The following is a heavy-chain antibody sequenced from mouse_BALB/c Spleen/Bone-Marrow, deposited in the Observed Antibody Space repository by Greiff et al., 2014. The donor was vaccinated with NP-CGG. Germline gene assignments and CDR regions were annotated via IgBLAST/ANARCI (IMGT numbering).Heavy chain of an antibody. J-gene: IGHJ2*01. Sequence: QVQLQQPGAELVRPGASVKLSCKASGYTFTSYWINWVKQRPGQGLEWIGNIYPSDSYTNYNQKFKDKATLTVDKSSSTAYMQLSSPTSEDSAVYYCTREGYYGNGYVDYWGQGTTLTVSS. CDR1: GYTFTSYW. CDR2: IYPSDSYT. CDR3: TREGYYGNGYVDY. V-gene: IGHV1-69*02. D-gene: IGHD1-1*01.